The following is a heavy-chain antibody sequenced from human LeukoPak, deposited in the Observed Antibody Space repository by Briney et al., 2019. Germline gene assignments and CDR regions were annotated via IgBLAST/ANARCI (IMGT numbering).Heavy chain of an antibody. D-gene: IGHD3-22*01. CDR2: ISWNSGSI. Sequence: GRSLRLSCAASGFTFHDCAMHWVRQAPGKGLEWVSGISWNSGSIGYADSVKGRFTISRDNAKNSLYLQMNSLRAEDTALYYCAKAPGVSSGSDYWGQGTLATVSS. CDR1: GFTFHDCA. J-gene: IGHJ4*02. V-gene: IGHV3-9*01. CDR3: AKAPGVSSGSDY.